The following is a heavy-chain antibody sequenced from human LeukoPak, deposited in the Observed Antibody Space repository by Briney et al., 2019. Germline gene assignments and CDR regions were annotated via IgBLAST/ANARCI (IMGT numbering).Heavy chain of an antibody. D-gene: IGHD1-1*01. V-gene: IGHV4-61*02. Sequence: SQTLSLTCTVSGGSISSGGYYWSWIRQPAGKGLEWIGRIYTSGSTNYNPSLKSRVTMSVDTSKNQFSLKLSSVTAADTAVYYCARDLGPGTAYAFDIWGQGTMVTVSS. J-gene: IGHJ3*02. CDR1: GGSISSGGYY. CDR3: ARDLGPGTAYAFDI. CDR2: IYTSGST.